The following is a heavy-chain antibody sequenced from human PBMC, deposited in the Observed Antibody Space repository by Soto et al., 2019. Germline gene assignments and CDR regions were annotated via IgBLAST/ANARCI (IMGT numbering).Heavy chain of an antibody. V-gene: IGHV5-10-1*01. D-gene: IGHD3-9*01. J-gene: IGHJ3*02. CDR1: GYSFTSYW. Sequence: PGESLKISCKGSGYSFTSYWISWVRQMPGKGLEWMGRIDPSDSYTNYSPSFQGHVTISADKSISTAYLQWSSLKASDTALYYGAKHGLRFLSGYYTALDIWGKGTMVTVS. CDR2: IDPSDSYT. CDR3: AKHGLRFLSGYYTALDI.